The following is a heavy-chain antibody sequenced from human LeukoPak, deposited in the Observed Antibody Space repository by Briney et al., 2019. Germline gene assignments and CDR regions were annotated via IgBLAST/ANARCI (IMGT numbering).Heavy chain of an antibody. J-gene: IGHJ6*04. D-gene: IGHD6-25*01. V-gene: IGHV3-73*01. Sequence: PGGSLRLSCSASGLTFSVSAIHWVRQASGKGLEWVGRIKTKADNYATAYAASVKGRFTISRDDSTNTAYLQMNSLKTEDTAVYYGTHPAYYYNVDVWGKGTTVTVSS. CDR2: IKTKADNYAT. CDR3: THPAYYYNVDV. CDR1: GLTFSVSA.